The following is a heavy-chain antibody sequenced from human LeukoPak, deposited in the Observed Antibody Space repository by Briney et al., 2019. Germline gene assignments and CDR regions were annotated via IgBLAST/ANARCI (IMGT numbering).Heavy chain of an antibody. D-gene: IGHD3-10*01. Sequence: PGGSLRLSCAASGFTFSSYSMNWVRQAPGKGLEWVSSISSSSYIYYADSVKGRFTISRDNAKNSLYLQMNSLRAEDTAMYYCARDSPYMVRGVISWGQGTLVTVSS. CDR3: ARDSPYMVRGVIS. CDR2: ISSSSYI. CDR1: GFTFSSYS. J-gene: IGHJ4*02. V-gene: IGHV3-21*01.